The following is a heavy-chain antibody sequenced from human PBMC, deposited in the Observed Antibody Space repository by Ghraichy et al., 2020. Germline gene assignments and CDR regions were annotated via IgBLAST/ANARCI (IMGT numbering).Heavy chain of an antibody. J-gene: IGHJ6*02. D-gene: IGHD3-16*01. CDR3: AKVGHTLPYGMDV. CDR2: ISGSGGTT. CDR1: GFRFSTYD. Sequence: LTCAASGFRFSTYDMSWVRQAPEKGLEWVSLISGSGGTTFNADSVKGRFTSSRDNSKNTLYLQMNNLRAEDTAVYYCAKVGHTLPYGMDVWGQGTAVTVSS. V-gene: IGHV3-23*01.